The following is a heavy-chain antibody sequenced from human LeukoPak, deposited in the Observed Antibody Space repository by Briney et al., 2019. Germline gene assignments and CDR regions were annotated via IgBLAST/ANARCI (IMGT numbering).Heavy chain of an antibody. J-gene: IGHJ4*02. CDR2: IYYSGST. CDR3: ARGLTWAGNYGGFDY. V-gene: IGHV4-39*07. CDR1: GGSISSSSYY. Sequence: PSETLSLTCTVSGGSISSSSYYWGWIRQPPGKGLEWIGSIYYSGSTYYNPSLKSRVTISVDTSKNPFSLKLSSVTAADTAVYYCARGLTWAGNYGGFDYWGQGTLVTVSS. D-gene: IGHD3/OR15-3a*01.